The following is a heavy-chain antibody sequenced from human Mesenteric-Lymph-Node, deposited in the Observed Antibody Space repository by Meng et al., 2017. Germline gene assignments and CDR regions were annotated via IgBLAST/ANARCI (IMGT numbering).Heavy chain of an antibody. D-gene: IGHD2-15*01. CDR2: INPNSGGT. V-gene: IGHV1-2*02. CDR3: ARDEGYCSGGSCYSWYFDL. CDR1: GGTFSSYA. J-gene: IGHJ2*01. Sequence: ASVKVSCKASGGTFSSYAISWVRQAPGQGLEWMGWINPNSGGTNYAQKFQGRVTMTRDTSISTAYMELSRLRSDDTAVYYCARDEGYCSGGSCYSWYFDLWGRGTLVTVS.